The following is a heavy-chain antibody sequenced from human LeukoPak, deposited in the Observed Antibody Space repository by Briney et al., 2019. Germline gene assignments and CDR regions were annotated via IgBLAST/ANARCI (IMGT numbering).Heavy chain of an antibody. CDR2: INPSGGST. Sequence: GASVKVSCKASEYTFISYYMHWVRQAPGQGLEWMGIINPSGGSTNYAQKFQGRVTMTRDTSTNTVYMELSSLRSEDTAVYYCARSELLGDYFDYWGQGTLVTVSS. CDR1: EYTFISYY. D-gene: IGHD1-7*01. V-gene: IGHV1-46*01. J-gene: IGHJ4*02. CDR3: ARSELLGDYFDY.